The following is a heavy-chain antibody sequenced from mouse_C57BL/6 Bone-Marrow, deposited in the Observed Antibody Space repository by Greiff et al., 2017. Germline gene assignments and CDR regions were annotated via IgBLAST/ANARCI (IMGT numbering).Heavy chain of an antibody. J-gene: IGHJ1*03. Sequence: VQLQQSGAELARPGASVKLSCKASGYTFTSYGISWVKQRTGQGLEWIGEIYPRSGNTYYNEKFKGKATLTADKSSSTAYMELRSLTSEDSAVYFCARGPYGSSYWYFDVWGTGTTVTVSS. CDR2: IYPRSGNT. V-gene: IGHV1-81*01. CDR3: ARGPYGSSYWYFDV. CDR1: GYTFTSYG. D-gene: IGHD1-1*01.